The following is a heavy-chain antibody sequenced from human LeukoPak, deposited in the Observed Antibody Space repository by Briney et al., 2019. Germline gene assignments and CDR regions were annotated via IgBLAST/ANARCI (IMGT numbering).Heavy chain of an antibody. D-gene: IGHD6-6*01. CDR2: IYSGGRT. V-gene: IGHV3-53*01. Sequence: GGSLRLSCAASGLTVSNNYISWVRQAPGKGLEWVAVIYSGGRTYYADSVKGRFTISRDNSKNTLYLQMNSLRAEDTAVYYCAKGLGWGQGTLVTVSS. CDR3: AKGLG. CDR1: GLTVSNNY. J-gene: IGHJ4*02.